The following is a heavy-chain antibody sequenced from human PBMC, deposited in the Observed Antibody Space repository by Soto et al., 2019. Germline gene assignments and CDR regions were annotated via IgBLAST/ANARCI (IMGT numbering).Heavy chain of an antibody. V-gene: IGHV1-69*13. CDR1: GGTFSSYA. J-gene: IGHJ4*02. CDR3: AKRGRYRVAGGQLDF. D-gene: IGHD3-9*01. Sequence: SVKVSCPASGGTFSSYAISWVRQAPGQGLEWMGGIFPIFATPNYAQKFQGRVTITADESTSTAYMELSRLRSDDTAMYFCAKRGRYRVAGGQLDFWGQGTQVTVSS. CDR2: IFPIFATP.